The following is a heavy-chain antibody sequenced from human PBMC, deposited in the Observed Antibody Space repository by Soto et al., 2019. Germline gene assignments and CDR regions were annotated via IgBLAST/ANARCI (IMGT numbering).Heavy chain of an antibody. CDR3: ANADYYDSSGYTDY. D-gene: IGHD3-22*01. Sequence: EVQLLESGGGLVQPGGSLRLSCAASGFTFSSYAMSWVRQAPGKGLEWVSAISGSGGSTYYADSVKGRFTISRDNSKNTLYVQMNSLRAEDTAVYYCANADYYDSSGYTDYWGQGTLVTVSS. CDR2: ISGSGGST. V-gene: IGHV3-23*01. CDR1: GFTFSSYA. J-gene: IGHJ4*02.